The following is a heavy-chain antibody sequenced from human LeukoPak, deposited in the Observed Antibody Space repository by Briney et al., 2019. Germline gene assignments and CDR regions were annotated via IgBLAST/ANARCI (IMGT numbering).Heavy chain of an antibody. Sequence: GRSLRLSCAASGFTFSSYAMHWVRQAPGKGLGWVAVISYDGSNKYYADSVKSRFTISRDNSKNTQYLQMNSLRAEDTAVYYCARDKFSIAARSLDYWGQGTLVTVSS. CDR1: GFTFSSYA. CDR3: ARDKFSIAARSLDY. CDR2: ISYDGSNK. J-gene: IGHJ4*02. D-gene: IGHD6-6*01. V-gene: IGHV3-30-3*01.